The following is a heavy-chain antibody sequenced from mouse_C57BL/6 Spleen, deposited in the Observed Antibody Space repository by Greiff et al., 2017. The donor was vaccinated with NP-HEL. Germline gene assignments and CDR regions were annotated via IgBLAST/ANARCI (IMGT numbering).Heavy chain of an antibody. J-gene: IGHJ2*01. CDR3: ARSDYDCDGYFAY. V-gene: IGHV1-69*01. CDR1: GYTFTSYW. D-gene: IGHD2-4*01. Sequence: QVQLQQPGAELVMPGASVKLSCKASGYTFTSYWMHWVKQRPGQGLEWIGEIDPSDSYTNYNQKFKGKSTLTVDKSSSTAYMQLSSLTSEDSAVYYCARSDYDCDGYFAYWGKGTTLTVSS. CDR2: IDPSDSYT.